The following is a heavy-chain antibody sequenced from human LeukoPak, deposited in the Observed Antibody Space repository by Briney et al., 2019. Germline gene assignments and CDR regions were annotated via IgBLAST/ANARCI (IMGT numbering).Heavy chain of an antibody. CDR3: ARDRRYYDSSGYYYNGMDV. CDR2: IRYDGSNK. V-gene: IGHV3-30*02. J-gene: IGHJ6*02. D-gene: IGHD3-22*01. Sequence: GGSLRLSCAASGFTFSSYGMHWVRQAPGKGLEWVAFIRYDGSNKYYADSVKGRFTISRDNSKNTLYLQMNSLRAEDTAVYYCARDRRYYDSSGYYYNGMDVWGQGTTVTVSS. CDR1: GFTFSSYG.